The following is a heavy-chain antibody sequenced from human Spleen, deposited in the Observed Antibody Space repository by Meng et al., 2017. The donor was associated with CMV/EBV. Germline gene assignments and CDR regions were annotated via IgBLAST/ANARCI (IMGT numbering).Heavy chain of an antibody. V-gene: IGHV4-39*07. CDR2: ISYGGNT. CDR3: ARIYPSDYYKYDVDV. CDR1: GASISSSSYF. J-gene: IGHJ6*02. Sequence: GSLRLSCTVSGASISSSSYFWAWLRQPPGKGLEWIAYISYGGNTIYKQSLRSRLTMSIHTSENQFSLRLSSVSAADTAVYFCARIYPSDYYKYDVDVWGQGTTVTVSS. D-gene: IGHD3-3*01.